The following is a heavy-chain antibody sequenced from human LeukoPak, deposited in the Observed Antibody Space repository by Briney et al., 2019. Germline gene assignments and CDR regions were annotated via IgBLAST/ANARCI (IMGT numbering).Heavy chain of an antibody. CDR1: IDSFTNYY. J-gene: IGHJ4*02. D-gene: IGHD1-1*01. Sequence: SETLSLTCAVYIDSFTNYYWNWIRQTPGKGLEWIGKINVGGGTNYNPSLKSRVTMSLDTSKNQFSLKLSSVTAADTAVYYCAACLSATWAIDYWGQGTLVTVSS. CDR2: INVGGGT. CDR3: AACLSATWAIDY. V-gene: IGHV4-34*01.